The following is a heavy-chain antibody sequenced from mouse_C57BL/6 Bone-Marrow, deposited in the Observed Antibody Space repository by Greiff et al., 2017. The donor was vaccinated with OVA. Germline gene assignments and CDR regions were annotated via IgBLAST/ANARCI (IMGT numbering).Heavy chain of an antibody. CDR3: ASAVFAY. J-gene: IGHJ3*01. V-gene: IGHV1-50*01. Sequence: QVQLQQPGAELVKPGASVKLSCKASGYTFTSYWMQWVKQRPGQGLEWIGEIDPSDSYTNYNQKFKGKATLTVDTSSSTASMQLSSLTSEDSAVYYYASAVFAYWGQGTLVTVSA. CDR1: GYTFTSYW. CDR2: IDPSDSYT.